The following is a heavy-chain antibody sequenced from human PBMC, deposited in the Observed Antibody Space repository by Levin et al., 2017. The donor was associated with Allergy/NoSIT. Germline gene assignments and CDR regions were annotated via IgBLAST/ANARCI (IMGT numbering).Heavy chain of an antibody. D-gene: IGHD3-22*01. J-gene: IGHJ4*02. CDR3: ARAGLRDSSGYYGY. CDR1: GFTFGSYS. V-gene: IGHV3-21*01. CDR2: ISSSSSYI. Sequence: PGGSLRLSCAASGFTFGSYSMNWVRQAPGKGLEWVSSISSSSSYIYYADSVKGRFTISRDNAKNSLYLQMNSLRAEDTAVYYCARAGLRDSSGYYGYWGQGTLVTVSS.